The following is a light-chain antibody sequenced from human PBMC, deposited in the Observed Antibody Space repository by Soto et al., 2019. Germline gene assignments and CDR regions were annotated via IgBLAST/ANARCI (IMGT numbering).Light chain of an antibody. Sequence: QSVLTQPASVSGSPGQSITISCTGTSSDVGSYNLVSWYQQHPGKAPKLMIYEGSKRPSGVSNRFSGSKSGNTASLTISGLQAEDEADYYCCSYAGTGILIFGGGTKLTVL. CDR2: EGS. CDR1: SSDVGSYNL. J-gene: IGLJ2*01. V-gene: IGLV2-23*01. CDR3: CSYAGTGILI.